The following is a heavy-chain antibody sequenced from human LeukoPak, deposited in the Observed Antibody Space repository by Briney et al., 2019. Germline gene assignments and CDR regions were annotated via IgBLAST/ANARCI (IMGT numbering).Heavy chain of an antibody. CDR1: GGSISSGSYY. J-gene: IGHJ3*02. CDR3: ARVGDLGAFDI. CDR2: IYTSGST. D-gene: IGHD3-3*01. Sequence: PSETLSLTCTVSGGSISSGSYYWSWIRQPAGKGLEWIGRIYTSGSTNYNPSLKSRVTISVDTSKNQFSLKLGSVTAADTAVYYCARVGDLGAFDIWGQGTMVTVSS. V-gene: IGHV4-61*02.